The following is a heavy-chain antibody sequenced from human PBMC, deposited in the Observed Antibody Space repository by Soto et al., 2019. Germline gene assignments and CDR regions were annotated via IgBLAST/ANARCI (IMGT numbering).Heavy chain of an antibody. J-gene: IGHJ6*02. CDR3: ARGLGGRMDD. V-gene: IGHV1-69*08. Sequence: QVQLVQSGGEVKKPGSSVRVSCKASGTIFSSYTISWVRQAPGQGLEWMGRIIPILGETNSAQKFQDRVTLTADKSTNTAYMELNSLRLEDTAVYYCARGLGGRMDDWGQGTTVTVSS. CDR2: IIPILGET. CDR1: GTIFSSYT. D-gene: IGHD3-16*01.